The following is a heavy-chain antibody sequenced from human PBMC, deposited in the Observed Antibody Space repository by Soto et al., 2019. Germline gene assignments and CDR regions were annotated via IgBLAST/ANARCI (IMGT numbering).Heavy chain of an antibody. CDR1: GFTFSSYA. CDR2: ISYDGNNK. V-gene: IGHV3-30-3*01. J-gene: IGHJ4*02. Sequence: LRLSCAASGFTFSSYALHWVRQAPGKGLEWVAVISYDGNNKYHADSVKGRFTTSRDNSKNTLYLQMNSLRAEDTAVYYCARDLSGGPADYYFDYWGQGTLVTVSS. D-gene: IGHD2-2*01. CDR3: ARDLSGGPADYYFDY.